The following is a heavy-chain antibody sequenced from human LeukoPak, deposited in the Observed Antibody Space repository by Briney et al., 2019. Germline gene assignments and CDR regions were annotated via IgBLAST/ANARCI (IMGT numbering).Heavy chain of an antibody. J-gene: IGHJ4*02. CDR1: GDSICTYH. D-gene: IGHD3-16*01. V-gene: IGHV4-59*01. CDR3: ARDKRHSYGRYFDH. CDR2: MQSTGSS. Sequence: SETVSLTCSVSGDSICTYHWNWIRKPPGKGLEWIGYMQSTGSSKYNPSLKSRVNIFVDTSKNQAALILTSVTAADTAVYYCARDKRHSYGRYFDHWGQGALVTVSS.